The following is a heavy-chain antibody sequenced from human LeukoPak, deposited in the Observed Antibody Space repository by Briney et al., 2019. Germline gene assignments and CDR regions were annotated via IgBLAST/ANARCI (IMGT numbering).Heavy chain of an antibody. CDR2: IYARDSQS. CDR3: ARHAATSTWSHFDY. D-gene: IGHD6-13*01. V-gene: IGHV5-51*01. CDR1: GYNFAGYW. Sequence: GESLKISCKGSGYNFAGYWIGWVRQMPGKGLEWLGIIYARDSQSRYGPSFQGQVTISVDKSISTAYLQWSSLTASDTAMYYCARHAATSTWSHFDYWGQGTLVTVSS. J-gene: IGHJ4*02.